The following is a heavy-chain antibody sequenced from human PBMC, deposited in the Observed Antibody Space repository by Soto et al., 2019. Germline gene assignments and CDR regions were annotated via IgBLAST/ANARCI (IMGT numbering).Heavy chain of an antibody. CDR1: GYTLTELS. D-gene: IGHD6-13*01. J-gene: IGHJ6*02. CDR3: ACSRGFYYYGMDV. CDR2: FDPEDGKT. Sequence: ASVKVSCKVSGYTLTELSMHWVRQAPGKGLEWMGGFDPEDGKTIYAQKLQGRVTMTKDTSTSTAYMELRSLRSDDTAVYYCACSRGFYYYGMDVWGQGTTVTVSS. V-gene: IGHV1-24*01.